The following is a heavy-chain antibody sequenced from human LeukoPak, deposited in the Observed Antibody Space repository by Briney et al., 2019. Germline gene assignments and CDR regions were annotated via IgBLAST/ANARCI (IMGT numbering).Heavy chain of an antibody. Sequence: ASVKVSCKASGYTFTGHYMHWVRQAPGQGLEWMGWINPNSGGTNYAQKFQGRVTMTRDTSISTAYMELSRLRSDDTAVYYCARTGLRFLTYYYMDVWGKGTTVTVSS. CDR1: GYTFTGHY. D-gene: IGHD3-3*01. J-gene: IGHJ6*03. CDR3: ARTGLRFLTYYYMDV. CDR2: INPNSGGT. V-gene: IGHV1-2*02.